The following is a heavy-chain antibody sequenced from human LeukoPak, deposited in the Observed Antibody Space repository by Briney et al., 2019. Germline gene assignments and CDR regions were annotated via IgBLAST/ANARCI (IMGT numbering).Heavy chain of an antibody. CDR2: ISSSSSYI. CDR3: ARDIIGVDYYYYYMDV. Sequence: NPGGSLRLSCAASGFTFSSYSMNWVRQAPGKGLEWVSSISSSSSYIYYADSVKGRFTISRDNAKNSLYLQMNSLRAEDTAVYYCARDIIGVDYYYYYMDVWGKGTTVTISS. J-gene: IGHJ6*03. V-gene: IGHV3-21*01. CDR1: GFTFSSYS. D-gene: IGHD3-10*01.